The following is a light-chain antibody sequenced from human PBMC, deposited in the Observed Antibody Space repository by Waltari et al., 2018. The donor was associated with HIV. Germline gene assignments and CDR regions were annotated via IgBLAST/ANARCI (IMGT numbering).Light chain of an antibody. CDR2: GTS. Sequence: EIIMTQSPATLSVSPGERATLSCRASKSVNSNLAWYQQKPGQTPRLLIYGTSTRATDIPARFSGSRSGTEFTLTISSLQSEDFAVYYCHHYNNWRETFGQGTKVEIK. V-gene: IGKV3-15*01. CDR1: KSVNSN. CDR3: HHYNNWRET. J-gene: IGKJ1*01.